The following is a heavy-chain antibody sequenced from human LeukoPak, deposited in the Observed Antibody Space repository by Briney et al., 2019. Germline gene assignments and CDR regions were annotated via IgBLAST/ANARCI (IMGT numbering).Heavy chain of an antibody. V-gene: IGHV1-2*02. CDR2: INPNSGGT. CDR1: GYTFTGYY. D-gene: IGHD3-9*01. CDR3: AREGTNYDILTGYPIFDY. J-gene: IGHJ4*02. Sequence: ASVKVSCKASGYTFTGYYMHWVRQAPGQGLEWMGWINPNSGGTNYAQKFQGRVTMTRDTSISTAYMELSRLRSDDTAVYYCAREGTNYDILTGYPIFDYWGQGTLVTVSS.